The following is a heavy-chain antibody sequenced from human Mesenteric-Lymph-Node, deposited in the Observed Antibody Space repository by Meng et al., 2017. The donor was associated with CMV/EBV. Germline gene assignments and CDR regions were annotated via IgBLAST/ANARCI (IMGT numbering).Heavy chain of an antibody. CDR1: GFTFSRHW. Sequence: GESLKISCAASGFTFSRHWMSWVRQAPGKGLVWVSRINSDGSSTSYADSVKGRFTISRDNAKNTLYLQMNSLRAEDTAVYYCARGGMDVWGQGTTVTVSS. CDR2: INSDGSST. CDR3: ARGGMDV. J-gene: IGHJ6*02. V-gene: IGHV3-74*01.